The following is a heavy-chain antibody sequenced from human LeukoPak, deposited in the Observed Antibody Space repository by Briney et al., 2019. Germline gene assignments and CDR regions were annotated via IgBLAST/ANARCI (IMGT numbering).Heavy chain of an antibody. V-gene: IGHV3-33*06. CDR1: GFTFSDYY. CDR2: IWYDGSNK. J-gene: IGHJ4*02. Sequence: GGSLRLSCAASGFTFSDYYMSWIRQAPGKGLEWVAVIWYDGSNKYYADSVKGRFTISRDNSKNTLYLQMNNLRAEDTALYYCAKDHCGGDCYSDPYFDYWGQGTLVTVSS. D-gene: IGHD2-21*02. CDR3: AKDHCGGDCYSDPYFDY.